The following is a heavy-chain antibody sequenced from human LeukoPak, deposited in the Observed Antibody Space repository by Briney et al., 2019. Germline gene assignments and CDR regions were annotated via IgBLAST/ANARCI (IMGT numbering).Heavy chain of an antibody. V-gene: IGHV4-59*11. Sequence: SETLSLICSVSGDSLSMHYWSWIRQPPGKGLEWIGYIDHTGSTNYNPSLNSRVTISRDTSKNHFSLELSSVTAADTAVYFCARGRVSSSSWSSTYYYYFYMDVWGKGTTVTVSS. CDR3: ARGRVSSSSWSSTYYYYFYMDV. CDR1: GDSLSMHY. D-gene: IGHD6-13*01. J-gene: IGHJ6*03. CDR2: IDHTGST.